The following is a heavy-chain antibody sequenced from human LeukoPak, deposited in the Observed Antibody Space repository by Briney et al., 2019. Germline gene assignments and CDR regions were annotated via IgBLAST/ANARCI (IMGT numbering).Heavy chain of an antibody. CDR1: GGSFSGYY. CDR2: INHSGST. Sequence: KPSETLSLTCAVYGGSFSGYYWSWIRQPPGKGLEWIGEINHSGSTNYNPSLKSRVTMSVDTSKNQFSLRLSSVTAADTAVYYCARLGRYCTNGVCFFAGYMDVWGKGTTVTVSS. J-gene: IGHJ6*03. V-gene: IGHV4-34*01. CDR3: ARLGRYCTNGVCFFAGYMDV. D-gene: IGHD2-8*01.